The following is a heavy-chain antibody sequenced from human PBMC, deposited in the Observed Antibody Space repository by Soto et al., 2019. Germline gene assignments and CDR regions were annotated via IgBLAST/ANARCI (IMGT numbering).Heavy chain of an antibody. Sequence: GGSLRLSCAASGFTFSSYAMSWVRQAPGKGLEWVSAISGSGGSTYYADSVKGRFTISRDNSKNTLYLQMNSLRAEDTAVYYCAKGGYDSSGYYYEDHGKWFDPWGQGTLVTVSS. J-gene: IGHJ5*02. CDR1: GFTFSSYA. CDR2: ISGSGGST. V-gene: IGHV3-23*01. CDR3: AKGGYDSSGYYYEDHGKWFDP. D-gene: IGHD3-22*01.